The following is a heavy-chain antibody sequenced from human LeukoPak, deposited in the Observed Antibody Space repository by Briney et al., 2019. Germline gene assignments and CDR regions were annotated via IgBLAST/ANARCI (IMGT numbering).Heavy chain of an antibody. V-gene: IGHV3-74*01. Sequence: PGGSLRLSCAASGFTFSSYWMHWVRQAPGKGLVWVSRINSVGGSTSYADSVKGRFTISRDNAKNTLYLQMNSLRAEDTAVYYCARGSYCSSTSCYAPFDYWGQGTLVTVSS. D-gene: IGHD2-2*01. J-gene: IGHJ4*02. CDR3: ARGSYCSSTSCYAPFDY. CDR2: INSVGGST. CDR1: GFTFSSYW.